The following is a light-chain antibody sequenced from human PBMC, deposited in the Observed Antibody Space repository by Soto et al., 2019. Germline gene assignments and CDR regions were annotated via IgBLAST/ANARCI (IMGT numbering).Light chain of an antibody. CDR1: QTISSW. J-gene: IGKJ1*01. V-gene: IGKV1-5*03. CDR2: KAS. Sequence: DIQMTQSPSTLSGSVGDRVTITCRASQTISSWLAWYQQKPGNAPKLLIYKASTLKGGVPSRFSGSGSGTEFTLTISSLQPDDFATYYCQHYNSYSEAFGQGTKVDI. CDR3: QHYNSYSEA.